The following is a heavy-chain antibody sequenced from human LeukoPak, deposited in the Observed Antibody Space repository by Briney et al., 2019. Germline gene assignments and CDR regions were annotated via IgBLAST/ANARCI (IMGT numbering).Heavy chain of an antibody. CDR3: ATGFWGYCSRNSCPLDN. V-gene: IGHV3-48*01. CDR1: GFTFSSYS. CDR2: IISTGSTT. J-gene: IGHJ4*02. Sequence: GGSLRLSCAASGFTFSSYSMNWVRQAPGKGLEWISYIISTGSTTYYADSVKGRFTISRDNANNSLSLPMSSLRAEDTAVYYCATGFWGYCSRNSCPLDNWGQGTLVTVAS. D-gene: IGHD2-2*01.